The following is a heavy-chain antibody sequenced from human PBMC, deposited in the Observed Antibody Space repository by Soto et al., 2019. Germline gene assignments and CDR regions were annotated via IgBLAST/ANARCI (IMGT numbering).Heavy chain of an antibody. CDR3: AKVGIGGYYYGSGSYRWYYYGMDV. V-gene: IGHV5-51*01. CDR2: IYPGDSDT. CDR1: GYSFTSYW. D-gene: IGHD3-10*01. J-gene: IGHJ6*02. Sequence: GESLKISCKGSGYSFTSYWIGWVRQMPGKGLEWMGIIYPGDSDTRYSPSFQGQVTISADKSISTAYLQWSSLKASDTAVYYCAKVGIGGYYYGSGSYRWYYYGMDVWGQGTTVTVSS.